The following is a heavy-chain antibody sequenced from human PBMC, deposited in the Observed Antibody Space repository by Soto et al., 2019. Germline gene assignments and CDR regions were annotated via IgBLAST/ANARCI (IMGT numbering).Heavy chain of an antibody. D-gene: IGHD2-15*01. J-gene: IGHJ4*02. CDR1: GYTFTSYY. CDR3: ARASGGYCSGGRCYFDY. V-gene: IGHV1-46*01. CDR2: INPSGAST. Sequence: GASVKVSCKASGYTFTSYYIHWVRQAPGQGLEWMGIINPSGASTAYAQKFQGRVTLTRDTSTSTVYMQLSSLKSEDAAVYYCARASGGYCSGGRCYFDYWGQGALVTVSS.